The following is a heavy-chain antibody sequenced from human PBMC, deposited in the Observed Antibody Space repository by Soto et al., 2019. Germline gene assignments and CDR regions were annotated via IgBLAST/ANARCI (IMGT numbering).Heavy chain of an antibody. V-gene: IGHV1-69*08. Sequence: QVQLVQSGAEVKKPGSSVKVSCKASGGTFSSYTISWVRQAPGQGLEWMGRIIPILGIANYAQKFQGRVTITADKSTSTAYMELSSLRSEDTAVYYCAREIRYFDWLGWFDPWGQGTLVTVSA. D-gene: IGHD3-9*01. J-gene: IGHJ5*02. CDR3: AREIRYFDWLGWFDP. CDR2: IIPILGIA. CDR1: GGTFSSYT.